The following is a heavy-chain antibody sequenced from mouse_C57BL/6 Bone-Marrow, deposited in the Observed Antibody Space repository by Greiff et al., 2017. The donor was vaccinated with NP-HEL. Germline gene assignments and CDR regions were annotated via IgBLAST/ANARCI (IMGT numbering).Heavy chain of an antibody. CDR3: ARSSYYGSPFY. V-gene: IGHV7-3*01. CDR1: GFTFTDYY. D-gene: IGHD1-1*01. CDR2: IRNKANGYTT. J-gene: IGHJ2*01. Sequence: EVKLVESGGGLVQPGGSLSLSCAASGFTFTDYYMSWVRQPPGKALEWLGFIRNKANGYTTEYSASVKGRFTISRDNSQSILYHQMNALRAEDSATYYCARSSYYGSPFYWGQGTTLTVSS.